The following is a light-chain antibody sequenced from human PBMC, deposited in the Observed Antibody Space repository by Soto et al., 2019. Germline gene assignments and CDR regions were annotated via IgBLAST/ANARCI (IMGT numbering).Light chain of an antibody. J-gene: IGLJ2*01. CDR2: EGS. CDR1: SSDVGSYDL. CDR3: CSYAGSSTWV. V-gene: IGLV2-23*01. Sequence: QSALNQPASVSGSPGQSITVSCTGTSSDVGSYDLVSWYQQHPGRAPKLLIYEGSKRPSGVSNRFSGAKSGKTASLTISGLQAEDEADYYCCSYAGSSTWVFGGGTKLTVL.